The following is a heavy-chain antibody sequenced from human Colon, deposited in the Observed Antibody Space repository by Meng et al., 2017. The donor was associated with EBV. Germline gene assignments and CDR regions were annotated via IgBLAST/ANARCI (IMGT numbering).Heavy chain of an antibody. J-gene: IGHJ4*02. CDR1: GGSFSGYY. V-gene: IGHV4-34*01. CDR3: ARRTTVNLRSFDS. CDR2: INHSGST. Sequence: QVQCTQVGRGLLRPSETLSLTCAGSGGSFSGYYWSWIRQAPGKGLEWIGEINHSGSTKFNPSLESRVSISVDTSENQVSLKLTSVTAADTAVYYCARRTTVNLRSFDSWGQGTLVTVSS. D-gene: IGHD4-17*01.